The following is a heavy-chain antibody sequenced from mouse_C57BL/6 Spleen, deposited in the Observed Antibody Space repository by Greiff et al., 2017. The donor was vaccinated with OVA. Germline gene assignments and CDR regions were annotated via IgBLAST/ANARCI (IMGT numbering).Heavy chain of an antibody. CDR3: ARWLLLYYAMDY. V-gene: IGHV1-82*01. D-gene: IGHD2-3*01. Sequence: QVQLKESGPELVKPGASVKISCKASGYAFSSSWMNWVKQRPGKGLEWIGRIYPGDGDTNYNGKFKGKATLTADKSSSTAYMQLSSLTSEDSAVYFCARWLLLYYAMDYWGQGTSVTVSS. CDR1: GYAFSSSW. J-gene: IGHJ4*01. CDR2: IYPGDGDT.